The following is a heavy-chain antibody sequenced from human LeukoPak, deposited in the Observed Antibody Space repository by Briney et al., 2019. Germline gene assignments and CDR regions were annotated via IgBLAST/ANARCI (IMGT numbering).Heavy chain of an antibody. J-gene: IGHJ4*02. Sequence: GGSLRLSCAASGFTFSSYAMSWVRQAPGKGLEWVSTISSSGGSTHYADSVKGRFTISRDNSKNTLYLQMNSLRAEDTAVYFCAHTLGVTDYWGQGTLVTVSS. V-gene: IGHV3-23*01. D-gene: IGHD3-10*01. CDR2: ISSSGGST. CDR3: AHTLGVTDY. CDR1: GFTFSSYA.